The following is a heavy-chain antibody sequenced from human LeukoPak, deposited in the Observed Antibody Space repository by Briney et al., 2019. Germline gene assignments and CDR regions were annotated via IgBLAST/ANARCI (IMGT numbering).Heavy chain of an antibody. V-gene: IGHV3-53*01. CDR1: GFTVSSNY. D-gene: IGHD6-19*01. CDR2: IYDSGTT. CDR3: AGRRSSGWYAY. Sequence: GGSLRLSCATSGFTVSSNYMSWVRQAPGKGLEWVSVIYDSGTTYYADSVKGRFLIFRDTSKNTVDLQMNSLGVEDTAVYYCAGRRSSGWYAYWGQGTLVTVSS. J-gene: IGHJ4*02.